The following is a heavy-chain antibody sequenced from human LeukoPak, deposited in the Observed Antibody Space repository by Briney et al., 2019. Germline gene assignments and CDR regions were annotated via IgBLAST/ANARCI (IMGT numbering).Heavy chain of an antibody. J-gene: IGHJ3*02. Sequence: GVSVKVSGQASKSTLSSYAISWVRQAPGQGLEWMGGIIPIFGTANYAQKFQGRVTITADKSTSTAYMELSSLRSEDTAVYYCARRIQNYDLTLKTSDDNAFDIWGQGTMVTVSS. CDR2: IIPIFGTA. V-gene: IGHV1-69*06. D-gene: IGHD3-3*01. CDR3: ARRIQNYDLTLKTSDDNAFDI. CDR1: KSTLSSYA.